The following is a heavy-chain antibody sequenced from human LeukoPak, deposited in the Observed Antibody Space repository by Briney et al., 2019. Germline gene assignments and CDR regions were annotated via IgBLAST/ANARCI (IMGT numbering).Heavy chain of an antibody. V-gene: IGHV3-48*01. CDR2: ISSGSSTI. D-gene: IGHD5-18*01. CDR1: GFTFSSYS. CDR3: AGIPLSTTMVDY. Sequence: GGSLRLSCAASGFTFSSYSMNWVRQAPGKGLEWVSSISSGSSTIHYADSVKGRFTISRDNAKNSLFLQMNSLRAEDTAVYYCAGIPLSTTMVDYWGQGTLVTVSS. J-gene: IGHJ4*02.